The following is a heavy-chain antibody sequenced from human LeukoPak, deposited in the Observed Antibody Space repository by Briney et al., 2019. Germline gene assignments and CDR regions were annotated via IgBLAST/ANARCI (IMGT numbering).Heavy chain of an antibody. D-gene: IGHD6-19*01. CDR1: GFTFSSYA. V-gene: IGHV3-23*01. CDR2: ISGSGGTI. J-gene: IGHJ4*02. Sequence: GGSLRLSCAASGFTFSSYAMSWVRQAPAKGLAWVSTISGSGGTIYYADSVKGRFTISRDNSKNTLYLQMNSLRAEDTAVYYCAKHLAVAGFYYFDYWGQGTLVTVSS. CDR3: AKHLAVAGFYYFDY.